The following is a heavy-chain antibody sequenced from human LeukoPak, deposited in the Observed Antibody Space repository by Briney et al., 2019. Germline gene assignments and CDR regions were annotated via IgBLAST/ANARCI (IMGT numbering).Heavy chain of an antibody. V-gene: IGHV3-48*04. Sequence: GGSLRLSCIVSGFTFSSYDMNWVRQAPGKGLEWLSYISHGSDMISYGDSVEGRFTVSRDNAKNSLFLQMNSLRAEDTAVYYCARDKFGGSFDYWGQGTLVTVSS. J-gene: IGHJ4*02. CDR1: GFTFSSYD. CDR3: ARDKFGGSFDY. D-gene: IGHD3-3*01. CDR2: ISHGSDMI.